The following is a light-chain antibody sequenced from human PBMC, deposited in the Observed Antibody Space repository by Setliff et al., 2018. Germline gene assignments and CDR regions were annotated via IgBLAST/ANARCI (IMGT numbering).Light chain of an antibody. CDR3: CSYVTGGTLA. CDR1: SSDVGGYNY. V-gene: IGLV2-14*01. CDR2: EVN. Sequence: QSALAQPAAVSGSPGQSIAISCAGTSSDVGGYNYVSWYQQHPGKAPKLIIYEVNKRPSGVSNRFSGSKSGNTASLTISGLQAEDEGDYYCCSYVTGGTLAFGGGTKVTVL. J-gene: IGLJ3*02.